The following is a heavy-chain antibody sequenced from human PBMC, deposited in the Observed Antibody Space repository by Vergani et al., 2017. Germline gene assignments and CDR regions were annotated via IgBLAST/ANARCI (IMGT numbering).Heavy chain of an antibody. CDR3: ARRSGIVYDIFSGTQYSFDF. J-gene: IGHJ4*02. Sequence: QVQLQESGPGLVKPSETLSLTCAVSGFSIDNGYYWDWIRQPPGKGLEWIGSIYRTGRTHFNPSLKSRVTISVDTSNNHFSLRLNSLSAAATAVYYCARRSGIVYDIFSGTQYSFDFWGQGTLVTVSS. CDR1: GFSIDNGYY. D-gene: IGHD3-9*01. V-gene: IGHV4-38-2*01. CDR2: IYRTGRT.